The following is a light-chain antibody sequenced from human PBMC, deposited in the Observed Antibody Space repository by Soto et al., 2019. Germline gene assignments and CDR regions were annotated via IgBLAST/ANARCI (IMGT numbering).Light chain of an antibody. CDR1: QGITNY. J-gene: IGKJ4*01. CDR3: LQHHSYPLT. V-gene: IGKV1-17*03. Sequence: DIQMTQSPFAMSASVGDRVTITCRASQGITNYVAWFQQKPGKVPKRLISAASSLQSGVPSRFGGSGSGTEFTLTISSLQPEDFATYYCLQHHSYPLTFGGGTKMDI. CDR2: AAS.